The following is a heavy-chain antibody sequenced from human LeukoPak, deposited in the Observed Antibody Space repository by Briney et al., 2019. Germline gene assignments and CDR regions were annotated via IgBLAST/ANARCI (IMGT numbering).Heavy chain of an antibody. D-gene: IGHD6-19*01. CDR1: GGSISSSSYS. V-gene: IGHV4-39*01. J-gene: IGHJ4*02. CDR3: ARQTLADDIDY. CDR2: IYYSGST. Sequence: PSETLSLTCTVSGGSISSSSYSWGWIRQPPGKGLEWVGSIYYSGSTYYNPSLKSRVTISVDRSKNQFSLKLNSVTAADTAVYYCARQTLADDIDYWGQGTLVTVSS.